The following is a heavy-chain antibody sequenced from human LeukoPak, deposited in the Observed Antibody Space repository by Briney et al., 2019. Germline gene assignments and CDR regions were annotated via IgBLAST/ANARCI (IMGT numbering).Heavy chain of an antibody. J-gene: IGHJ4*02. CDR1: GGSFSGYY. D-gene: IGHD3-22*01. CDR3: ASRYDSSSYYFDY. V-gene: IGHV4-34*01. CDR2: INHSGST. Sequence: SETLSLTCAVYGGSFSGYYWSWIRQPPGKGLEWIGEINHSGSTNYNPSLKSRVTISVDTSKNQFSLKLSSVTAADTAVYYCASRYDSSSYYFDYWGQGTLVTVSS.